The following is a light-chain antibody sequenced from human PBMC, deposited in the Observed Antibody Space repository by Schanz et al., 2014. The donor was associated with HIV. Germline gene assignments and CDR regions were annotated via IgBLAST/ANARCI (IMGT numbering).Light chain of an antibody. Sequence: QSALTQPASVSGSPGQSITISCTGTSSDVGGYNYVSWYQQYPGKAPKLIIFDVSNRPSGISYRFSGSKSGNTASLTISGLQAEDEGDYYCSSYTSTNTLVVFGGGTKLTVL. CDR3: SSYTSTNTLVV. CDR1: SSDVGGYNY. J-gene: IGLJ2*01. CDR2: DVS. V-gene: IGLV2-14*01.